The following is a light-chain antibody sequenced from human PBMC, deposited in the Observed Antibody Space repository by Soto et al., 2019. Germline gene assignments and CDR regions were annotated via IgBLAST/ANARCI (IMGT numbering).Light chain of an antibody. CDR1: QSISSSY. Sequence: EIVLTQSPGTLSLSPGERATLTCRASQSISSSYLDWYQQQPGQAPMLLMYDASSRATGSPDRFSGSGSGTDFTLTISRLEPEDFAVYYCQQGGTSLPYTFGQGTKLDIK. CDR2: DAS. J-gene: IGKJ2*01. CDR3: QQGGTSLPYT. V-gene: IGKV3-20*01.